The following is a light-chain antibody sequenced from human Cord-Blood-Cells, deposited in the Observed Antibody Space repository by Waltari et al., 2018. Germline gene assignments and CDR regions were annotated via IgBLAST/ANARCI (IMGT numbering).Light chain of an antibody. J-gene: IGLJ2*01. CDR1: SSDVGGSNY. CDR2: DVS. CDR3: SSYTSSSTLV. Sequence: QSALTQPASVSGSPGQSITISCTGTSSDVGGSNYVPWYQQHPGKAPKLIIYDVSNRPAGVSNRFSGYKSGNTSSLTIAWLQAEDEADYYCSSYTSSSTLVFGGGTKLTVL. V-gene: IGLV2-14*01.